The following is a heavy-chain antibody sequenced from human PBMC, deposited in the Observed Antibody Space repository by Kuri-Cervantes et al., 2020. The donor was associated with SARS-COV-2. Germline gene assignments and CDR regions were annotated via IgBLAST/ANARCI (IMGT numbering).Heavy chain of an antibody. D-gene: IGHD2-8*01. CDR1: GFNFNITD. J-gene: IGHJ4*02. V-gene: IGHV3-30*18. CDR3: TKDRLGVHDF. Sequence: GGSLRLSCAASGFNFNITDMHWVRQAPGKGLEWVAFISYDGKNKKCIASGKGRFTISRDSSQSTLYLQMESLRSEDTAMYFCTKDRLGVHDFWGQGTLVTVSS. CDR2: ISYDGKNK.